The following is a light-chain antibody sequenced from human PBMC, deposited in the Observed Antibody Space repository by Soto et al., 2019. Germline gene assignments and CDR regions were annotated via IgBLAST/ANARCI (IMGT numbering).Light chain of an antibody. CDR2: DAS. J-gene: IGKJ5*01. CDR1: QSVSSN. Sequence: PGERATLSCRASQSVSSNLAWYQQKPGQAPRLLIYDASNRATGIPARFSGSGSGTDFTLTISSLEPEDFAVYYCQQRSNWPPITFGQGTRLENK. V-gene: IGKV3-11*01. CDR3: QQRSNWPPIT.